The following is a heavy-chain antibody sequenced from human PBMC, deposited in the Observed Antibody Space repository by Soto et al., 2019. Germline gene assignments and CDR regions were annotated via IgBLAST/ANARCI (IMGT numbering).Heavy chain of an antibody. J-gene: IGHJ4*01. V-gene: IGHV1-46*03. CDR2: INPSGGST. D-gene: IGHD3-3*01. CDR3: AMAMEIFNGIDD. Sequence: QATGQGLEWMGIINPSGGSTSYAQKFQGRVTMTRDTSTSTVYMELSSLRSEDTAVYYCAMAMEIFNGIDDWGHGPLFPV.